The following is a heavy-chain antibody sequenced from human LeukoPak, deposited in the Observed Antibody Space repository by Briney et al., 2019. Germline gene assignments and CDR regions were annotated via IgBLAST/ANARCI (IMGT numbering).Heavy chain of an antibody. CDR1: GGSISSYY. CDR2: FSYSGST. V-gene: IGHV4-59*01. CDR3: ARHSVRLGDAFDI. J-gene: IGHJ3*02. D-gene: IGHD3-16*01. Sequence: PSETLSLTCTVSGGSISSYYWSWIRQPPGKGLEWIGYFSYSGSTNYNPSLKSRVTISVDTSKNQFSLKLNYVTAADTAVYYCARHSVRLGDAFDIWGQGTMVTVPS.